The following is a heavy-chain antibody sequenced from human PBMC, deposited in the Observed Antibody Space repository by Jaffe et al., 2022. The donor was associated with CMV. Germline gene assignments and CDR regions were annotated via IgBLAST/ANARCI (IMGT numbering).Heavy chain of an antibody. D-gene: IGHD3-3*01. J-gene: IGHJ4*02. CDR2: IKQDGSEN. V-gene: IGHV3-7*03. CDR1: GFSFSSYW. Sequence: EVQLMESGGGLVQPGGSLRLSCAASGFSFSSYWMSWVRQTPGKGLEWVARIKQDGSENFSADSVKGRFTISRDNVQNSLYLQMNSLRVDDTAVYYCARDFGRLGLDYWGQGVLVTVSS. CDR3: ARDFGRLGLDY.